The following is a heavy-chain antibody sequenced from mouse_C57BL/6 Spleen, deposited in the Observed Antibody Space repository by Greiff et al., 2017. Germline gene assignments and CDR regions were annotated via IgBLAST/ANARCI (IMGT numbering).Heavy chain of an antibody. Sequence: VQLQQSGPELVKPGASVKISCKASGYSFTSYYIHWVKQRPGQGLEWIGWIYPGSGNTKYNEKFKGKATLTADTSSSTAYMQLSSLTSEDSAVYYCARNDRYYCYDGYFDYWGPGTTVTVSS. CDR3: ARNDRYYCYDGYFDY. J-gene: IGHJ2*01. D-gene: IGHD2-12*01. CDR1: GYSFTSYY. CDR2: IYPGSGNT. V-gene: IGHV1-66*01.